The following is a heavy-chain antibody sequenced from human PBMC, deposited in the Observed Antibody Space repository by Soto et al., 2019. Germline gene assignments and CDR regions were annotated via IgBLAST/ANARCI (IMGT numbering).Heavy chain of an antibody. CDR3: ARYYFDTGGYSNWFDP. V-gene: IGHV4-34*01. Sequence: SETLSLTCAVYGGSFSGYFWSRLRHPSREEMESLGEINHSGSNNFHRSLKRRVTISVHTPKNQFSLKLSSVTAADTAVYYCARYYFDTGGYSNWFDPWGQGTRGTDST. CDR1: GGSFSGYF. J-gene: IGHJ5*02. CDR2: INHSGSN. D-gene: IGHD3-22*01.